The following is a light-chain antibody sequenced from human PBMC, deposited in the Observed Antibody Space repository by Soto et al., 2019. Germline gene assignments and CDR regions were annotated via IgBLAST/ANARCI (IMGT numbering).Light chain of an antibody. CDR1: IIGSEN. CDR3: QLWDGSSDHPGV. V-gene: IGLV3-21*02. CDR2: DDN. J-gene: IGLJ1*01. Sequence: SYELTQPPSVSVAPGLTARITCVGNIIGSENVHWYQQKPCQAPVLVVYDDNDRPSGTPERFSGSKSENTPTLTITRVEAGDEADYYCQLWDGSSDHPGVFGPGTKVTVL.